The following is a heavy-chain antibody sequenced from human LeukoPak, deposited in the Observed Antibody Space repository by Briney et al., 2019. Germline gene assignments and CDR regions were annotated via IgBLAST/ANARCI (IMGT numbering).Heavy chain of an antibody. V-gene: IGHV4-39*02. CDR3: ARETYYYGSGSRNFDY. CDR2: IYYSGST. D-gene: IGHD3-10*01. J-gene: IGHJ4*02. CDR1: GGSISSSSYY. Sequence: KPSETLSLTCTVSGGSISSSSYYWGWIRQPPGKGLEWIVSIYYSGSTYYNPSLKSRVTISVDTSKNQFSLKLSSVTAADTAVYYCARETYYYGSGSRNFDYWGQGTLVTVSS.